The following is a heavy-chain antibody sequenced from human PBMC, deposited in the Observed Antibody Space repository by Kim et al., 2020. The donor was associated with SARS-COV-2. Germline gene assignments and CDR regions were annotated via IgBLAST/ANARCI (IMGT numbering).Heavy chain of an antibody. CDR2: IYTAGST. V-gene: IGHV3-53*01. CDR3: VRGYTH. CDR1: GFTVSNNY. D-gene: IGHD5-12*01. J-gene: IGHJ4*02. Sequence: GGSLRLSCAASGFTVSNNYMSWVRQAPGKGLEWVSIIYTAGSTYYADSVKGRFTISRDISKNTLYLQMHSLRAEDTAVYYCVRGYTHWGQGTLVTVSS.